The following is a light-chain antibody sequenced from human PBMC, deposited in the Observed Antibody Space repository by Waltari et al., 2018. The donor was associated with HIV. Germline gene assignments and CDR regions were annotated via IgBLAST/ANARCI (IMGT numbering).Light chain of an antibody. CDR3: GSYTSSSTYV. V-gene: IGLV2-14*03. Sequence: ALTQPPSVYGHPQQSIPISYSGTSSDVASYNYIYWYQQHPGQAPKLMIYDVDNLLPGVSSRFSGSKSGNTASLTISGLRAEDEADYYCGSYTSSSTYVFGTGTEVTVL. CDR1: SSDVASYNY. J-gene: IGLJ1*01. CDR2: DVD.